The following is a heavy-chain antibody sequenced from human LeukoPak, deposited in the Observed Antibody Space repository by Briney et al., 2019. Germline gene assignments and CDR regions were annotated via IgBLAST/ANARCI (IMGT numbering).Heavy chain of an antibody. Sequence: GGSLRLSCVASGLSFSDSHMSWIRQAPGKGLEWLAYMTNGGYITKYADSVKGRFTISRDNAKNSLYLQMNSLRADDTAVYYCARGGERHAFDVWGQGTMVTISP. CDR1: GLSFSDSH. J-gene: IGHJ3*01. V-gene: IGHV3-11*05. CDR3: ARGGERHAFDV. CDR2: MTNGGYIT.